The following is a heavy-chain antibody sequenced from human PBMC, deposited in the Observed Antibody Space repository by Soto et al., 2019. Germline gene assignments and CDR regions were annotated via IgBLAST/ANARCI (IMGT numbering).Heavy chain of an antibody. Sequence: PSETLSLTCTVSGGSISSYYWSWIRQPPGKGLEWIGYIYYSGSTNYNPSLKSRVTISVDTSKNQFSLKLSSVTAADTAVYYCARVRVTHHYGMDVWGQGTTVTVSS. CDR2: IYYSGST. J-gene: IGHJ6*02. CDR1: GGSISSYY. V-gene: IGHV4-59*01. D-gene: IGHD2-21*02. CDR3: ARVRVTHHYGMDV.